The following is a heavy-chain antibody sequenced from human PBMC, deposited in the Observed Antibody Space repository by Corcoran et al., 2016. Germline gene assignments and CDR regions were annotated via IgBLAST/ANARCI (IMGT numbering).Heavy chain of an antibody. D-gene: IGHD2-2*01. J-gene: IGHJ3*01. CDR1: GFTFSYYS. CDR2: ITTSSAYI. CDR3: ARDISSTARAFDF. V-gene: IGHV3-21*01. Sequence: EVQLVESGGGLVKPGGSLRLSCAASGFTFSYYSMNWVRQAPGKGLEWVSSITTSSAYIYYADSVKGRFTISRDNAKNSLYLQMNSLRAEDTAVDYCARDISSTARAFDFWGQGTMVTVSS.